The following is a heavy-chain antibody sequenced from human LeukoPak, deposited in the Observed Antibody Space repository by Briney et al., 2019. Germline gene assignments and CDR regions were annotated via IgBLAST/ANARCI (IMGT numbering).Heavy chain of an antibody. Sequence: GGSLRLSCAASGFTFSSYTLNWVRQAPGKGLEWVSSISRFGEYIYYADSVKGRFTISRDDANNSLYLQMNSLKAEDTAVYYCARDFGHQVGATRYYFDYWGQGTLVTVSS. CDR1: GFTFSSYT. CDR2: ISRFGEYI. CDR3: ARDFGHQVGATRYYFDY. V-gene: IGHV3-21*01. J-gene: IGHJ4*02. D-gene: IGHD1-26*01.